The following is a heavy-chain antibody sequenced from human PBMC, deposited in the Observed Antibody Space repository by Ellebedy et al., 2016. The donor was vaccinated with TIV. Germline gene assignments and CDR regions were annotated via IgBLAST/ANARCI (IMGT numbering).Heavy chain of an antibody. CDR2: IDWDDDK. Sequence: SGPTLVKPTQTPTLTCTFSGFSLSPSGMCVSWIRQPPWKALEWLARIDWDDDKYYSTSLKTRLTISKDTSKNQVVLTMTNMDPVDTATYYCARMAHGDYRGDFDYWGQGTLVTVSS. CDR3: ARMAHGDYRGDFDY. J-gene: IGHJ4*02. D-gene: IGHD4-17*01. CDR1: GFSLSPSGMC. V-gene: IGHV2-70*11.